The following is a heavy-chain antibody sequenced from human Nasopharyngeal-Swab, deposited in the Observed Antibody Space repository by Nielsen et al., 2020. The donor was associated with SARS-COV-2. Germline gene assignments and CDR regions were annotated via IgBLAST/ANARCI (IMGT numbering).Heavy chain of an antibody. D-gene: IGHD4/OR15-4a*01. V-gene: IGHV4-34*01. Sequence: WIRQPPGKGLEWIGEIYHSGSTNYNPSLKSRVTISVDTSKNQFSLKLSSVTAADTAVYYCARDAKFYYYYYGMDVWGQGTTVTVSS. J-gene: IGHJ6*02. CDR2: IYHSGST. CDR3: ARDAKFYYYYYGMDV.